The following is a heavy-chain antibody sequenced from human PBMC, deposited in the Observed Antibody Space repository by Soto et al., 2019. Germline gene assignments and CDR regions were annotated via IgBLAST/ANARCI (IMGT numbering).Heavy chain of an antibody. J-gene: IGHJ6*02. D-gene: IGHD6-13*01. CDR2: INPSGGST. V-gene: IGHV1-46*01. CDR1: GYTFTSYY. CDR3: ASSNIAAAPYGMDV. Sequence: ASVKVSCKASGYTFTSYYMHWVRQAPGQGLEWMGIINPSGGSTSYAQKFQGRVTMTRDTSASTAYMELSSLRSEDTAVYYCASSNIAAAPYGMDVWGQGTTVTVSS.